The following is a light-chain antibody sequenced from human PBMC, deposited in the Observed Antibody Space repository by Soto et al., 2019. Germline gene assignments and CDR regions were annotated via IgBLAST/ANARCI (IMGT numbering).Light chain of an antibody. J-gene: IGKJ1*01. V-gene: IGKV3-20*01. CDR2: GAS. Sequence: EIVLTQSPGTMSLSPGERATLSCRASQSVSSSYLAWYQQKPGQAPRHLIYGASSRATGIPDRFSGSGSGTDFTLTISRLEPEDVAVYYCQQYGSSRWTFGQGTKVEIK. CDR1: QSVSSSY. CDR3: QQYGSSRWT.